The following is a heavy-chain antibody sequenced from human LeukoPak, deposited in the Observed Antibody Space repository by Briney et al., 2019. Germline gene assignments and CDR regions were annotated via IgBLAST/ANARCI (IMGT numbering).Heavy chain of an antibody. Sequence: SETLSLTCAVYGGSFSGYYWSWIRQPPGKGLEWIGEINHSGSTYYNPSLKSRLTISVDTSKNQFSLKLSSVTAADTAVYYCARTTVVAKYFDYWGQGTLVTVSS. D-gene: IGHD4-23*01. V-gene: IGHV4-34*09. CDR2: INHSGST. CDR1: GGSFSGYY. J-gene: IGHJ4*02. CDR3: ARTTVVAKYFDY.